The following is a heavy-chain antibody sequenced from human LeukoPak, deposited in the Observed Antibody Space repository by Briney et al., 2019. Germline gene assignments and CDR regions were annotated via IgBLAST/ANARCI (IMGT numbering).Heavy chain of an antibody. V-gene: IGHV3-21*01. Sequence: PGGSLRLSCAASGFTFSSYAMSWVRQAPGKGLEWVSSISSSSSYIYYADSVKGRFTISRDNAKNSLYLQMNSLRAEDTAVYYCARREAQTWLVRDYWGQGTLVTVSS. CDR2: ISSSSSYI. CDR3: ARREAQTWLVRDY. CDR1: GFTFSSYA. D-gene: IGHD6-19*01. J-gene: IGHJ4*02.